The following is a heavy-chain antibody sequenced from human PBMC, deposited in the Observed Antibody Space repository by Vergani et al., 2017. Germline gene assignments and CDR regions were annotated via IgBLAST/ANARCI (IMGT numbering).Heavy chain of an antibody. CDR3: VRARCSGPCFMSNWFDS. J-gene: IGHJ5*01. D-gene: IGHD5-12*01. CDR1: GFSFSGYW. CDR2: IKSDGSIT. Sequence: EVQLVESGGGLIHPGGSLRLSCEGSGFSFSGYWMHWVRHSPEKGLVWVSRIKSDGSITNYADSVKGRFTISRDNAKNTLYLEMNSLRGVDTAIYYCVRARCSGPCFMSNWFDSWGQGTLVTVSS. V-gene: IGHV3-74*01.